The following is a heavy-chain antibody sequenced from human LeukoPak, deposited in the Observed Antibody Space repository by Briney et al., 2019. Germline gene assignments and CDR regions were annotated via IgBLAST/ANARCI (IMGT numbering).Heavy chain of an antibody. CDR2: IYYSGST. V-gene: IGHV4-59*01. J-gene: IGHJ4*02. Sequence: SETLSLTCTVSGGSISSYYWSWIRQPPGKGLEWTGYIYYSGSTNYNPSLKSRVTISVDTSKNQFSLKLSSVTAADTAVYYCARDANLYYYDSSGYYWSYFDYWGQGTLVTVSS. D-gene: IGHD3-22*01. CDR1: GGSISSYY. CDR3: ARDANLYYYDSSGYYWSYFDY.